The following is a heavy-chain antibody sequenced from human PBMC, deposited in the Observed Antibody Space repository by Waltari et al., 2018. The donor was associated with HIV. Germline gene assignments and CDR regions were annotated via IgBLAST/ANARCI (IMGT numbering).Heavy chain of an antibody. CDR2: INHSGST. CDR1: GGSFSGYY. V-gene: IGHV4-34*01. CDR3: ASRGVDIVVVPAANARPYYYGMDV. Sequence: QVQLQQWGAGLLKPSETLSLTCAVYGGSFSGYYWSWIRQPPGKGLEWIGEINHSGSTNYNPSLKSRVTISVDTSKNQFSLKLSSVTAADTAVYYCASRGVDIVVVPAANARPYYYGMDVWGQGTTVTVSS. J-gene: IGHJ6*02. D-gene: IGHD2-2*01.